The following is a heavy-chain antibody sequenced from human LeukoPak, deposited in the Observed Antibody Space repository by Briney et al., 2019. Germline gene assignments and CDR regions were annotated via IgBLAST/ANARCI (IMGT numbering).Heavy chain of an antibody. CDR1: GGSISSYY. Sequence: SETLSLTCTVSGGSISSYYWSWIRQPPGKGLEWIGYIYYSGCTNYNPSLKSRVTISVDTSKNQFSLKLSSVTAADTAVYYCARALVSSWYDYWGQGTLVTVSS. CDR3: ARALVSSWYDY. V-gene: IGHV4-59*01. D-gene: IGHD6-13*01. J-gene: IGHJ4*02. CDR2: IYYSGCT.